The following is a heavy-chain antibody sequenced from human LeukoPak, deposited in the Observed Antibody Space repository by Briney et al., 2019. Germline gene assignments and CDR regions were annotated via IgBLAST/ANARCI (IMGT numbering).Heavy chain of an antibody. V-gene: IGHV3-21*01. CDR1: EFTFRSYS. CDR3: ARRGYHDYSGFDY. D-gene: IGHD1-26*01. CDR2: ISGSSSDI. J-gene: IGHJ4*02. Sequence: PGGSLRLSCAGSEFTFRSYSMHWVRQAPGKGLEWVSSISGSSSDIYYADSVKGRFTISRDNSKNSLYLQMKSLRAEDTALYYCARRGYHDYSGFDYWGQGTLVTVSS.